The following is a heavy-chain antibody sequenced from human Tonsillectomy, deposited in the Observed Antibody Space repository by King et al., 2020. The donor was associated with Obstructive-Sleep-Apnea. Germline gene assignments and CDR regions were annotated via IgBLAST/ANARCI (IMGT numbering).Heavy chain of an antibody. J-gene: IGHJ3*02. Sequence: LQLQESGPGLVKPSETLSLTCTVSGGSISSSSYYWGWIRQPPGKGLEWIGNIYYIGTTYYNPSLKSRVTISVDTSTNQFSLKLTSVTAADTAVYYCARGVYYGSGSYRSAFDIWGQGTMVTVSS. CDR1: GGSISSSSYY. CDR3: ARGVYYGSGSYRSAFDI. CDR2: IYYIGTT. V-gene: IGHV4-39*07. D-gene: IGHD3-10*01.